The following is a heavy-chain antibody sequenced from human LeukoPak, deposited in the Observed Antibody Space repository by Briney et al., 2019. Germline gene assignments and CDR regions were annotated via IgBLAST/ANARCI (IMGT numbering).Heavy chain of an antibody. J-gene: IGHJ5*02. CDR1: GGSISSYY. D-gene: IGHD4-17*01. Sequence: SETLSLTCTVSGGSISSYYWSWIRQPPGKGLEWIVYIYYSGSTNYNPSLKSRVTISVDTSKNQFSLKLSSVTAADTAVYYCASYGDYDNWFDPWGQGTLVTVSS. CDR2: IYYSGST. V-gene: IGHV4-59*01. CDR3: ASYGDYDNWFDP.